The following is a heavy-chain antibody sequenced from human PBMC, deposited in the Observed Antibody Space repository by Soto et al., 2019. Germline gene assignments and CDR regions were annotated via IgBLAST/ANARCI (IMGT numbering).Heavy chain of an antibody. CDR1: GGPFSSYA. CDR2: IIPTFATA. CDR3: ARDSTSSSGIQH. V-gene: IGHV1-69*13. Sequence: GSSVKVFCKASGGPFSSYAISWVRQAPGQAPVLMGVIIPTFATALHAQKLQGGVTITADESTSPAYMELSRLRSEDTAVYYCARDSTSSSGIQHWGQGPLLAGSS. J-gene: IGHJ1*01. D-gene: IGHD6-19*01.